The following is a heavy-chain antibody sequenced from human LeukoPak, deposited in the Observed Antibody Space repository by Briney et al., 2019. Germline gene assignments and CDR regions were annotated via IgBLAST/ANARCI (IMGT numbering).Heavy chain of an antibody. CDR3: ARSWRGGGDYMDV. Sequence: SETLSLTCTVSGGSISSGSYYWSWIRQPAGKGLEWIGRIYTSGSTNYNPSLKSRVTISVDTSKNQFSLKLSSVTAADTAVYYCARSWRGGGDYMDVWGKGTTVTISS. CDR1: GGSISSGSYY. CDR2: IYTSGST. D-gene: IGHD3-16*01. V-gene: IGHV4-61*02. J-gene: IGHJ6*03.